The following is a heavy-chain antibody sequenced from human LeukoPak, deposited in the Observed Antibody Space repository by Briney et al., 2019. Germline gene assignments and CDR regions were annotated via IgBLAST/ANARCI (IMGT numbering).Heavy chain of an antibody. D-gene: IGHD5-24*01. CDR2: ISGSGGST. CDR3: AKRFRDGYNPGGLDP. V-gene: IGHV3-23*01. Sequence: GGSLRLSCAASGFTFSSYAMSWVRQAPGKGLEWVSAISGSGGSTYYADSVKGRFTISRDNSKNTLYLQMNSLRAEDTAVYYCAKRFRDGYNPGGLDPWGQGTLVTVSS. CDR1: GFTFSSYA. J-gene: IGHJ5*02.